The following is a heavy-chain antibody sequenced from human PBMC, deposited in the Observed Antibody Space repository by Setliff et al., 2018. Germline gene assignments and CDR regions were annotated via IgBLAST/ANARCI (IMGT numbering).Heavy chain of an antibody. CDR2: ISASGDTT. V-gene: IGHV3-23*01. D-gene: IGHD1-26*01. Sequence: GESLKISCAASGYTSSSYAMTWVRQAPGKGLEWVSIISASGDTTYYADSVKGRFTISRDNSKNTLYLQMNSLRAEDTAVYYCCSGSYLFVYWGQGALVTVAS. J-gene: IGHJ4*02. CDR1: GYTSSSYA. CDR3: CSGSYLFVY.